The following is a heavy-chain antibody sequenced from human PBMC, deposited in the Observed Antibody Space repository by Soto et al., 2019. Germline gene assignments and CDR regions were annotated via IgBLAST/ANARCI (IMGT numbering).Heavy chain of an antibody. CDR2: IYYSGST. J-gene: IGHJ4*02. Sequence: QVQLQESGPGLVKPSETLSLTCTVSGGSISSYYWSWIRQPPGKGLEWIGYIYYSGSTNYNPSLKSRVTISVDTSKNQFSLKLSSVTAADTAVYYCARAKLGTKEVDYWGQGTLVTVSS. CDR3: ARAKLGTKEVDY. CDR1: GGSISSYY. D-gene: IGHD7-27*01. V-gene: IGHV4-59*01.